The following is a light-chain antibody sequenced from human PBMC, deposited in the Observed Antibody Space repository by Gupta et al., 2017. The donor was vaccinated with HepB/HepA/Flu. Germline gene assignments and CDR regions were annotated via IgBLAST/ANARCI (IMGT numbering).Light chain of an antibody. CDR2: DAS. Sequence: DIQMTQSPSSLSASVGDRVTITCQANHDIDNYLNWYQQKPGKGPKLLIYDASKVETGVPSRFSGSGSGTDFTFTISSLQPEDIATYYCQQDDNLPLTFGGGTKVEIK. J-gene: IGKJ4*01. CDR1: HDIDNY. CDR3: QQDDNLPLT. V-gene: IGKV1-33*01.